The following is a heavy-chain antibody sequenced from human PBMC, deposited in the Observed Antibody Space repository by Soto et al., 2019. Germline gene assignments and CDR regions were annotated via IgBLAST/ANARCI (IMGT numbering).Heavy chain of an antibody. CDR1: GFTFSSYG. CDR2: ISYDGSNK. J-gene: IGHJ4*02. Sequence: PGGSLRLSCAASGFTFSSYGMHWVRQAPGKGLEWVAVISYDGSNKYYADSVKGRFTISRDNSKNTLYLQMNSLRAEDTAVYYCAKKGDCSSTSCPGVLNYWGQGTLVTV. CDR3: AKKGDCSSTSCPGVLNY. D-gene: IGHD2-2*01. V-gene: IGHV3-30*18.